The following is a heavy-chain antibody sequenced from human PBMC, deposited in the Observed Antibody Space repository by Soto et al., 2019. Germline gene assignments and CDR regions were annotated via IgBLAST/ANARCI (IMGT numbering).Heavy chain of an antibody. J-gene: IGHJ6*02. V-gene: IGHV4-61*08. CDR2: IYYSGST. D-gene: IGHD3-10*01. Sequence: PSETLSLTCTISGGSISSGGYYWSWIRQHPGKGLEWIGYIYYSGSTNYNPSLKSRVTISVDTSKNQFSLKLSSVTAADTAVYYCARHKPKQYGSGSYNQYYYYGMDVWGQGTTVTVSS. CDR3: ARHKPKQYGSGSYNQYYYYGMDV. CDR1: GGSISSGGYY.